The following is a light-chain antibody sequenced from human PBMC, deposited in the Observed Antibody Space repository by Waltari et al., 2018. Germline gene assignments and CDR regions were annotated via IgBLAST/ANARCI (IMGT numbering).Light chain of an antibody. V-gene: IGLV2-14*01. J-gene: IGLJ2*01. Sequence: QSDLTQPAAVSGSPGQEITIPSTGLGSGVAASGLGSWPQHHPSKAPQVIIYDVTNPPSGVSARFSASRSANTASLIISGLQPEEEGDYFCSSQTLDGVVLFGGGTKVTVL. CDR2: DVT. CDR1: GSGVAASGL. CDR3: SSQTLDGVVL.